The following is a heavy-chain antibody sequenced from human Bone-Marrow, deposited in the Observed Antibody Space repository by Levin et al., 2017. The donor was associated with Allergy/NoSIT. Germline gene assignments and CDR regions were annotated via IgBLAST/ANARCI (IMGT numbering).Heavy chain of an antibody. CDR3: ARNGAWSFEF. V-gene: IGHV3-7*01. Sequence: GGSLRLSCASSGFTFSGYWMAWVRQAPGNGLEWVANINRDGGDGYYVDSVKGRFTISTDNARNSLYLQMNSLIVEDTAVYYCARNGAWSFEFWGQGTLVTVSS. D-gene: IGHD2-8*01. J-gene: IGHJ4*02. CDR1: GFTFSGYW. CDR2: INRDGGDG.